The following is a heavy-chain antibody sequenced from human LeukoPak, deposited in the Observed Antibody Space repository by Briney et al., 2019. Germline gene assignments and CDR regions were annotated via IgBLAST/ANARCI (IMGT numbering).Heavy chain of an antibody. CDR2: IYTSGST. D-gene: IGHD6-19*01. CDR3: ARDFSSGWKGYNWFDP. CDR1: GGSISSGSYY. J-gene: IGHJ5*02. V-gene: IGHV4-61*02. Sequence: SETLSLTCTVSGGSISSGSYYWSWIRQPAGKGLEWIGRIYTSGSTNYNPSLKSRVTISVDTSKNQFSLKLSSVTAADTAVYYCARDFSSGWKGYNWFDPWGQGTLVTVSS.